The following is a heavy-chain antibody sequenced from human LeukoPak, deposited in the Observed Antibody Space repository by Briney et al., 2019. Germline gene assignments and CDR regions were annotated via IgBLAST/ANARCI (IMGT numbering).Heavy chain of an antibody. CDR1: GGSFSSYY. D-gene: IGHD3-22*01. CDR2: IYYSGST. Sequence: SETLSLTCAVYGGSFSSYYWNWIRQPPGKGLEWIGYIYYSGSTNYNPSLKSRVTISVDTSKNQFSLKLSSVTAADTAVYYCARVVYYDSSGYFHNWFDPWGQGTLVTVSS. V-gene: IGHV4-59*01. CDR3: ARVVYYDSSGYFHNWFDP. J-gene: IGHJ5*02.